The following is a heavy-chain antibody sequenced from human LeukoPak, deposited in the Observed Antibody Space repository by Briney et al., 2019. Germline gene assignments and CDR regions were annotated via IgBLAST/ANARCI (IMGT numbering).Heavy chain of an antibody. J-gene: IGHJ3*02. CDR2: INPNSGGT. CDR3: ARDSGMVRGVNDAFDI. Sequence: PWASVKVSCKASGYTFSGYYMHWVRQAPGQGLEWMGWINPNSGGTNYAQKFQGRVTMTRDTSISTAYMELSRLRSDDMAVYYCARDSGMVRGVNDAFDIWGQGTMVTVSS. D-gene: IGHD3-10*01. CDR1: GYTFSGYY. V-gene: IGHV1-2*02.